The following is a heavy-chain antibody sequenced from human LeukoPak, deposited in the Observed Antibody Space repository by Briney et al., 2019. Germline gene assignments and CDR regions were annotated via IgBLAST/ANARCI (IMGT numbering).Heavy chain of an antibody. CDR2: ISGDGGST. Sequence: PGGSLRLSCAAPGFTFSDYAMHWGPQAPGKGLRWVSLISGDGGSTYYADSVKGRFTISRDNSKNSLYLQMNSLRTEDTALYYCAKDWDYGGNYVVVDYWGQGTLVTVSS. D-gene: IGHD4-23*01. V-gene: IGHV3-43*02. CDR1: GFTFSDYA. CDR3: AKDWDYGGNYVVVDY. J-gene: IGHJ4*02.